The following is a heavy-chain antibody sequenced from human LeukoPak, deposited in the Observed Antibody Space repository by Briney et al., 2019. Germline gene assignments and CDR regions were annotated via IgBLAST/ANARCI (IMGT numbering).Heavy chain of an antibody. CDR2: ISYDGSNK. CDR3: ARGYYDSNLL. J-gene: IGHJ4*02. Sequence: GGSLRLSCAASGFTFSSYAMHWVRQAPGKGQEWVAVISYDGSNKYYADSVKGRFTISRDNSKNTLYLQMNSLRAEDTAVYYCARGYYDSNLLWGQGTLVTVSS. CDR1: GFTFSSYA. V-gene: IGHV3-30*04. D-gene: IGHD3-22*01.